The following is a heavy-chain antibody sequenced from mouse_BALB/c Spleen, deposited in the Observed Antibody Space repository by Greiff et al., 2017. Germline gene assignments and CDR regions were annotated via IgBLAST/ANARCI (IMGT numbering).Heavy chain of an antibody. J-gene: IGHJ3*01. Sequence: QVQLKQPGAELVRPGASVTLSCKASGYTFTDYEMHWVKQTPVHGLEWIGAIDPDTGGTAYNQKFKGKATFTADKSSSTAYMKLRSLTSEDSAVYYCTGGYYPVDYWGQGTLVTVSA. D-gene: IGHD2-3*01. CDR1: GYTFTDYE. CDR2: IDPDTGGT. CDR3: TGGYYPVDY. V-gene: IGHV1-15*01.